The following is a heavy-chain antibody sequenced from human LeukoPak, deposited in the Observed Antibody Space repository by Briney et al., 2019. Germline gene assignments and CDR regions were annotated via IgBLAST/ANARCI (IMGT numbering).Heavy chain of an antibody. CDR3: ARGTLYDSSGYYSDY. D-gene: IGHD3-22*01. J-gene: IGHJ4*02. V-gene: IGHV3-33*01. Sequence: GGSPRLSCAASGFTFSSYGMHWVRQAPGKGLEWVAVIWYDGSNKYYADSVKGRFTISRDNSKNTLYLQMNSLRAEDTAVYYRARGTLYDSSGYYSDYWGQGTLVTVSS. CDR2: IWYDGSNK. CDR1: GFTFSSYG.